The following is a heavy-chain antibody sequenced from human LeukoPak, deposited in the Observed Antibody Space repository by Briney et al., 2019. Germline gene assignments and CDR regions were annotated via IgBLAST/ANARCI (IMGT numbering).Heavy chain of an antibody. J-gene: IGHJ4*02. V-gene: IGHV3-33*01. D-gene: IGHD4-17*01. Sequence: PGGSLRLSCAVSGFTFRNAGMHWVRQAPGKGLEWVAVIWYDGSQKYYADSVKGRFTISRDNSKNMLYLHMNSLRAEDTAVYFRARDRGDYNHNFDYWGQGTLVTVSS. CDR2: IWYDGSQK. CDR1: GFTFRNAG. CDR3: ARDRGDYNHNFDY.